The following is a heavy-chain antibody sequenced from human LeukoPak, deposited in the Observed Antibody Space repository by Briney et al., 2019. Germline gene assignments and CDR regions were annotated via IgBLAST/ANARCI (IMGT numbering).Heavy chain of an antibody. D-gene: IGHD3-10*01. CDR2: IVVGSGNT. Sequence: ASVTVSCKASGFTFTSSAMQRVRQARGQRLGWIGWIVVGSGNTNYAQKFQERVTITRDMSTSTAYMELSSLRSEDTAVYYCAADLWFGELLLIGAFDIWGQGTMVTVSS. J-gene: IGHJ3*02. V-gene: IGHV1-58*02. CDR1: GFTFTSSA. CDR3: AADLWFGELLLIGAFDI.